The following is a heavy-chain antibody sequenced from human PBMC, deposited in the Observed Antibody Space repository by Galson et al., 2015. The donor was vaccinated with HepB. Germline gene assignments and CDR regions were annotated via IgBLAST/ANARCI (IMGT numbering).Heavy chain of an antibody. D-gene: IGHD5-18*01. CDR3: ARGQDIQLWLHPIDY. Sequence: SVKVSCKASGGTFSSYAISWVRQAPGQGLEWMGGIIPIFGTANYAQKFQGRVTITADESTSTAYMELSSLRSEDTAVYYCARGQDIQLWLHPIDYWGQGTLVTVSS. CDR2: IIPIFGTA. J-gene: IGHJ4*02. CDR1: GGTFSSYA. V-gene: IGHV1-69*13.